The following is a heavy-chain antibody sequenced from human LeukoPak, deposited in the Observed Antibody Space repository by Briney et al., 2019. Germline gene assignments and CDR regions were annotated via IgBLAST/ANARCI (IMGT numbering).Heavy chain of an antibody. CDR2: IDPSDSYT. CDR1: GYTINSYW. J-gene: IGHJ6*01. V-gene: IGHV5-10-1*01. Sequence: GESLDTSNEGSGYTINSYWIYWVRQMPGKGLEWMGKIDPSDSYTNYSPSFQGHVTISADKSISTAYLQWSSLRASDTAMYYCARRISISSETESYYPGMPVWGQRPTHRVSS. D-gene: IGHD6-6*01. CDR3: ARRISISSETESYYPGMPV.